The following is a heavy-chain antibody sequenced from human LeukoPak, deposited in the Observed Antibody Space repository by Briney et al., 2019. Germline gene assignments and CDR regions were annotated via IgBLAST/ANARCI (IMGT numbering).Heavy chain of an antibody. J-gene: IGHJ4*02. D-gene: IGHD1-26*01. Sequence: GGSLRLSCTASGFTFSKYGMHWVRQAPGKGLEWVAVILYDGSNKYHADSVKGRFTVSRDNSKNTLYLQMNSLRAEDTAVYYCARDPFDYYGPYYIDYWGQGTLVTVSS. CDR3: ARDPFDYYGPYYIDY. CDR1: GFTFSKYG. CDR2: ILYDGSNK. V-gene: IGHV3-33*05.